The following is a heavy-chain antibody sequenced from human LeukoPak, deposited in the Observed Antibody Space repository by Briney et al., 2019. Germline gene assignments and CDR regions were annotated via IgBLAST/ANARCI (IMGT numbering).Heavy chain of an antibody. CDR3: ARGKWDSSSWAYFDY. CDR2: INPNSGGT. Sequence: GASVKVSCKASGYTFTGYYMHWVRQAPGQGXEWMGWINPNSGGTNYAQKFQGRVTMTRDTSISTAYMELSRLRSDDTAVYYCARGKWDSSSWAYFDYWGQGTLVTVSS. CDR1: GYTFTGYY. J-gene: IGHJ4*02. D-gene: IGHD6-13*01. V-gene: IGHV1-2*02.